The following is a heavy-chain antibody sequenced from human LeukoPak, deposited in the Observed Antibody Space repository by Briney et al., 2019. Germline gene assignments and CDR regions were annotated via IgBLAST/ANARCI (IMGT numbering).Heavy chain of an antibody. V-gene: IGHV3-11*04. J-gene: IGHJ4*02. Sequence: GGSLRLSCAASGFTFSDYYMSWIRQAPGKGLGWVSYISSSGSTIYYADSVKGRFTISRDNAKNSLYLQMNSLRAEDTAVYFCARDLSTIAYFDYWGQGTLVTASS. D-gene: IGHD2-21*01. CDR1: GFTFSDYY. CDR2: ISSSGSTI. CDR3: ARDLSTIAYFDY.